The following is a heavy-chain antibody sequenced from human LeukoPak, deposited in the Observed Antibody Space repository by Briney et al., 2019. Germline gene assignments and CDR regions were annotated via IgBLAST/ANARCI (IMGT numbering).Heavy chain of an antibody. D-gene: IGHD3-3*01. CDR1: GGTFSSYA. Sequence: ASVKVSCKASGGTFSSYAISWVRQAPGQGLEWMGGITPIFGTANYAQKFQGRVTITADKSTSTAYMELSSLRSEDTAVYYCASTKVTIFGVVIDNWFDPWGQGTLVTVSS. V-gene: IGHV1-69*06. J-gene: IGHJ5*02. CDR3: ASTKVTIFGVVIDNWFDP. CDR2: ITPIFGTA.